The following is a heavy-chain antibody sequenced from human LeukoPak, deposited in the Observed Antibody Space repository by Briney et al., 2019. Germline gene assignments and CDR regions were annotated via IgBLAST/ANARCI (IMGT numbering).Heavy chain of an antibody. CDR2: INHSEST. CDR1: GGSFSGSY. V-gene: IGHV4-34*01. CDR3: ARADIVVVPAASYFYYYMDV. Sequence: SETLSLTFAVYGGSFSGSYWSWIRQPPRRGLEWIGEINHSESTNYNPSLNSRVTISVDTYKTQFSLRLSSVTAEDTVVYYCARADIVVVPAASYFYYYMDVWGKGTTVTVSS. D-gene: IGHD2-2*01. J-gene: IGHJ6*03.